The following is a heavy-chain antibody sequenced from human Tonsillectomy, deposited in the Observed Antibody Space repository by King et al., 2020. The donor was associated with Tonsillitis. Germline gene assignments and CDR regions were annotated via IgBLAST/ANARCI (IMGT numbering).Heavy chain of an antibody. CDR1: GYSFDGYS. Sequence: QLVQSGAEVKKPGASVKVSCQASGYSFDGYSIHWVRQVPGQGLEWMGRIDPDSGGADYPLRFEDRVTMTRDTSIRTAYLELRRVRSDDTAVYFCARDTGGWRTFDFWGQGTLVTVSS. V-gene: IGHV1-2*06. J-gene: IGHJ4*02. D-gene: IGHD6-19*01. CDR2: IDPDSGGA. CDR3: ARDTGGWRTFDF.